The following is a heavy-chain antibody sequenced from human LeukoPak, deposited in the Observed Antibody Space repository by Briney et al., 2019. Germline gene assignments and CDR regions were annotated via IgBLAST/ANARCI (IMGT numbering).Heavy chain of an antibody. CDR2: IWYDGSNK. CDR3: ARGYNWNYEDLGFFDY. Sequence: GRSLRLSCAASGFTLSSYGMHWVRQAPGKGLEWVAVIWYDGSNKYYADSVKGRFTISRDNSKNTLDLQMNSLRAEDTAVYYCARGYNWNYEDLGFFDYWGQGTLVTVSS. D-gene: IGHD1-7*01. CDR1: GFTLSSYG. V-gene: IGHV3-33*01. J-gene: IGHJ4*02.